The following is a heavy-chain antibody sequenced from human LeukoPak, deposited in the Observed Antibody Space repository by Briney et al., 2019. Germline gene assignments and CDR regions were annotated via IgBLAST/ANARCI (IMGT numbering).Heavy chain of an antibody. V-gene: IGHV3-30*02. J-gene: IGHJ4*02. CDR2: IRYDGSNK. CDR3: AKDPTLLWFGELCYFDY. D-gene: IGHD3-10*01. Sequence: GGSLRLSCAASGFTFSSYGMHWVRPAPGKGLEWVAFIRYDGSNKYYADSVKGRFTISRDNSKNTLYLQMNSLRAEDTAVYCCAKDPTLLWFGELCYFDYWGQGTLVTVSS. CDR1: GFTFSSYG.